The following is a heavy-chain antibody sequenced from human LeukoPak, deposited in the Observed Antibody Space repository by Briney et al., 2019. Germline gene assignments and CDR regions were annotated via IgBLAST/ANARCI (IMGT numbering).Heavy chain of an antibody. Sequence: GSLRLSCAVSGFTFSSYWMSWVRQAPGKGLEWIGSIYYSGSTYYNPSLKSRVTISVDTSKNQFSLKLSSVTAADTAVYYCARGGGYYDILTGYPFDYWGQGTLVTVSS. V-gene: IGHV4-4*02. CDR1: GFTFSSYW. J-gene: IGHJ4*02. CDR2: IYYSGST. CDR3: ARGGGYYDILTGYPFDY. D-gene: IGHD3-9*01.